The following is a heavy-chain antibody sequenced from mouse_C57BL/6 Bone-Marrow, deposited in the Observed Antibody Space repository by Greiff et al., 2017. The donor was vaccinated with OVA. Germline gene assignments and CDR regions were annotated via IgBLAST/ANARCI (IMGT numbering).Heavy chain of an antibody. D-gene: IGHD2-12*01. Sequence: VHLVESGAELVKPGASVKISCKASGYAFSSYWMNWVKQRPGKGLGWIGQIYPGDGDTNYNGKFKGKATLTADKSSSTAYMQLSSLTSEDSAVYFCLYNYYAMDYWGQGTSVTVSS. V-gene: IGHV1-80*01. J-gene: IGHJ4*01. CDR3: LYNYYAMDY. CDR2: IYPGDGDT. CDR1: GYAFSSYW.